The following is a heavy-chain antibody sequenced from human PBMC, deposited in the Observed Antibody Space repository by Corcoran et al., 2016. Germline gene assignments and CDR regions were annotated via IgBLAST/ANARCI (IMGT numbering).Heavy chain of an antibody. CDR1: GGSVSSSNYH. CDR3: AREDAYYCAMDV. CDR2: IYYSGNT. J-gene: IGHJ6*02. D-gene: IGHD2-8*01. Sequence: QVQLQESGPGLVKPSETLSLTCTVSGGSVSSSNYHWSWIRQPPGKGLEWIGYIYYSGNTNYNPSLKSRVTISVDTSKNQFSLKLSSVTAADTAMYYGAREDAYYCAMDVWGQGTTVTVSS. V-gene: IGHV4-61*01.